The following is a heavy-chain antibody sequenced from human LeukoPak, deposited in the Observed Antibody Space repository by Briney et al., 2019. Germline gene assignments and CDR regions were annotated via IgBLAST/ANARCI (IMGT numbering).Heavy chain of an antibody. CDR2: INPNSGGT. Sequence: ASVKVSCKASGYTFTGYYMHWVRQAPGQGLEWMGWINPNSGGTNYAQKFQGRVTLTRDTSISTAYMELSRLRSDDTAVYYCARYCSITSCYDGFDYWGQGTLVTVSS. J-gene: IGHJ4*02. V-gene: IGHV1-2*02. CDR3: ARYCSITSCYDGFDY. D-gene: IGHD2-2*01. CDR1: GYTFTGYY.